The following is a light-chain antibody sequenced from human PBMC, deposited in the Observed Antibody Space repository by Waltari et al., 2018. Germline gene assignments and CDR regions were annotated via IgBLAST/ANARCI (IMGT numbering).Light chain of an antibody. J-gene: IGKJ1*01. CDR2: GAS. CDR3: QQHNDWPPWT. V-gene: IGKV3-15*01. CDR1: QNVNST. Sequence: EIIMTQSPATLSLSPGERANLSCRASQNVNSTLAWYQQKPGQAPRLLIYGASIRATGIPSRFSGSWSGTQFTLTFNCLQSEDSAVYFCQQHNDWPPWTFGQGTKVELK.